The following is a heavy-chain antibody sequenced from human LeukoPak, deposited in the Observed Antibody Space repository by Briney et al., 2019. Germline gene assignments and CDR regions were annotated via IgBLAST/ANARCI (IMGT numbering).Heavy chain of an antibody. CDR3: ARDVGGRRGALDL. J-gene: IGHJ3*01. CDR2: INPIGGTT. D-gene: IGHD1-26*01. Sequence: ASVKVSCKASGYTFTSYYMHWVRQAPGQGLEWMGIINPIGGTTTYAKKFQDRVTMTRETSTSTVYMEVSSLRSEDTAIYYCARDVGGRRGALDLRGQGTMVTVSS. CDR1: GYTFTSYY. V-gene: IGHV1-46*01.